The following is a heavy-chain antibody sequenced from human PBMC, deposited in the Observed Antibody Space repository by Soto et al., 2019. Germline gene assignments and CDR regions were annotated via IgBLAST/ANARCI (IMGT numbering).Heavy chain of an antibody. V-gene: IGHV3-23*01. J-gene: IGHJ6*04. CDR2: ISGSGGST. D-gene: IGHD3-22*01. Sequence: GGSLRLSCAASGFTFSSYAMSWVRQAPGKGLEWVSAISGSGGSTYYADSVKGRFTISRDNSKNTLYLQMNSLRAEDTAVYYCAKDVVINTISAADVWGKGTTVTVSS. CDR3: AKDVVINTISAADV. CDR1: GFTFSSYA.